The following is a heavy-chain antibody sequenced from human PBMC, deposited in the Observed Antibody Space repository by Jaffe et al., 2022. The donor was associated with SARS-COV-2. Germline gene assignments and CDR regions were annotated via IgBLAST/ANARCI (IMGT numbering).Heavy chain of an antibody. Sequence: QVQLQQWGAGLLKPSETLSLTCAVYGGSFSGYYWSWIRQPPGKGLEWIGEINHSGSTNYNPSLKSRVTISVDTSKNQFSLKLSSVTAADTAVYYCATRPVSSGWSFDYWGQGTLVTVSS. D-gene: IGHD6-19*01. CDR3: ATRPVSSGWSFDY. CDR2: INHSGST. CDR1: GGSFSGYY. V-gene: IGHV4-34*01. J-gene: IGHJ4*02.